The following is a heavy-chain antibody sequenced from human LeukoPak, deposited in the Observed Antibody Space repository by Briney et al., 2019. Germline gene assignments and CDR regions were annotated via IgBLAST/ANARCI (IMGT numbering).Heavy chain of an antibody. V-gene: IGHV3-21*03. CDR2: ISSSSSSI. CDR1: GFIFSGYS. J-gene: IGHJ4*02. Sequence: GGSLRLSCAASGFIFSGYSMNWVRQAPGKGLEWVSSISSSSSSIYYADSVKGRFTISRDNTKKSLYLQMNSLKTEDTAVYYCTTDRVEEKWELLPADYWGQGTLVTVSS. D-gene: IGHD1-26*01. CDR3: TTDRVEEKWELLPADY.